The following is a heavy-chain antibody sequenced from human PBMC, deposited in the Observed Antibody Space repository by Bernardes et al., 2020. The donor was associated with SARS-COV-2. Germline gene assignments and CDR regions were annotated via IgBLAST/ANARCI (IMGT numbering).Heavy chain of an antibody. Sequence: SETLSLTCTVSGGSISSYYWSWIRQPPGKGLEWIGYIYYSGSTNYNPSLKSRVTISVDTSKNQFSLKLSSVTAADTAVYYCARGWQLLSDYWGQGTLVTVSS. CDR1: GGSISSYY. V-gene: IGHV4-59*01. J-gene: IGHJ4*02. CDR3: ARGWQLLSDY. D-gene: IGHD2-15*01. CDR2: IYYSGST.